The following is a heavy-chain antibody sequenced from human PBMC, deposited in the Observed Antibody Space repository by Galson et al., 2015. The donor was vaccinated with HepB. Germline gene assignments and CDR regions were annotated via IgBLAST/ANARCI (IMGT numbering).Heavy chain of an antibody. CDR2: IYYSGST. J-gene: IGHJ5*02. CDR3: ARAVEYYDILTGLPSWFDP. D-gene: IGHD3-9*01. Sequence: ETLSLTCTVSGGSISSYYWSWIRQPPGKGLEWIGYIYYSGSTNYNPSLKSRVTISVDTSKNQFSLKLSSVTAADTAVYYCARAVEYYDILTGLPSWFDPWGQGTLVTVSS. CDR1: GGSISSYY. V-gene: IGHV4-59*01.